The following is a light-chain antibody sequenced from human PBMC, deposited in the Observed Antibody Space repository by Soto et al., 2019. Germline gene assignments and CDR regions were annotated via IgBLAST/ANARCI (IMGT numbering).Light chain of an antibody. CDR2: LND. Sequence: QSVLTQPPSLSATPGQRVNISCSGSFSNSGDNAVNWYQQLPGAAPKLLIYLNDQRPSGVPDRFSGSKSGTSAFLAISGLQSEDEADYYCAAWDDSLNALFGTGTKVTVL. J-gene: IGLJ1*01. V-gene: IGLV1-44*01. CDR1: FSNSGDNA. CDR3: AAWDDSLNAL.